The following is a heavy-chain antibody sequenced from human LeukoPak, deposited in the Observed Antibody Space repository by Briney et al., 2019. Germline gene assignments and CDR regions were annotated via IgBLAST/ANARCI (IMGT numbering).Heavy chain of an antibody. Sequence: SVKVSSTASGGTFSSYAISWVRQAPGQGLEWMGGIIPIFGTANYAQKFQGRVTITADESTSIAYMELSSLRSEDTAVYYCARSITSFGVIDFDYCGQGTLVTVSS. V-gene: IGHV1-69*13. CDR1: GGTFSSYA. CDR2: IIPIFGTA. D-gene: IGHD3-3*01. CDR3: ARSITSFGVIDFDY. J-gene: IGHJ4*02.